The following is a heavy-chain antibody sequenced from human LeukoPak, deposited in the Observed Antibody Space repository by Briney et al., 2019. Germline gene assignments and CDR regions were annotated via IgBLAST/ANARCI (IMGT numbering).Heavy chain of an antibody. CDR1: GGSINSGAGGHY. V-gene: IGHV4-61*02. D-gene: IGHD3-22*01. CDR3: ARGIVVINWFDL. Sequence: SQTLSLTCSVSGGSINSGAGGHYWTWIRQPAGKGLEWIGRIYPSGYSNYNPSLKSRVVMSVDASKNQFSLQLNPVTAADTAVYYCARGIVVINWFDLWGQGALVTVAS. J-gene: IGHJ5*02. CDR2: IYPSGYS.